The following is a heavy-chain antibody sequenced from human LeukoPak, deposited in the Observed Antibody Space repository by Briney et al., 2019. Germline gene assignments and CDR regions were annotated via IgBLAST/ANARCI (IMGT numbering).Heavy chain of an antibody. D-gene: IGHD4-23*01. J-gene: IGHJ4*02. V-gene: IGHV3-48*03. CDR1: GLNFCGYE. CDR2: ISSSGNII. Sequence: GGSLRLSCAASGLNFCGYEMNWVRQAPGKGLEWVSYISSSGNIIYDADSVKGRFNISRDNAKDTLYLQMNSLRAEDTAVYYCARSGGNLDCWGQGSLVTVSS. CDR3: ARSGGNLDC.